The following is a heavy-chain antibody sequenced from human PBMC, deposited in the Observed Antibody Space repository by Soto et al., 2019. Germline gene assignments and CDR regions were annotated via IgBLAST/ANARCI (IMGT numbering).Heavy chain of an antibody. Sequence: SETLSLTCTVSGGFVSSGSYYWSWIRQPPGKGLEWIGYIYYSGTTNYNPSLKSRVTISLDTSKNQFSLKLSSVTAADTAVYYCARDRSLDYWGQGTLVTVSS. J-gene: IGHJ4*02. CDR2: IYYSGTT. CDR3: ARDRSLDY. CDR1: GGFVSSGSYY. D-gene: IGHD3-10*01. V-gene: IGHV4-61*01.